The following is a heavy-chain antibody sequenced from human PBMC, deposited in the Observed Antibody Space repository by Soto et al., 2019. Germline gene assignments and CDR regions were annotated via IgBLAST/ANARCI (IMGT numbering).Heavy chain of an antibody. Sequence: QVHLVESGGGVVQPGRSLRLSCVASGFTFSTYAIHWVRQAPGKGLDWVAVISNDGSKKYFVDSVKGRFTISRDNSNNTVYLQMNSLRAEDTALYYCAREIQVAAADPSAFDFWGQGTMVTVSS. CDR2: ISNDGSKK. D-gene: IGHD6-13*01. CDR3: AREIQVAAADPSAFDF. J-gene: IGHJ3*01. V-gene: IGHV3-30-3*01. CDR1: GFTFSTYA.